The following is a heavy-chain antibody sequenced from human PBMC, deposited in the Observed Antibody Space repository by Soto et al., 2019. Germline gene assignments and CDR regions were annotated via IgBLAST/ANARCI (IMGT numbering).Heavy chain of an antibody. CDR1: GGTFSSYT. CDR2: IIPILGIA. D-gene: IGHD3-16*01. J-gene: IGHJ3*02. V-gene: IGHV1-69*02. CDR3: ARPWGLAAYGPFDI. Sequence: QVQLVQSGAEVKKPGSSVKVSCKASGGTFSSYTISCVRQAPGQGLEWMGRIIPILGIANYAQKFQGRVTITADKSTSTAYMELSSLRSEDTAVYDCARPWGLAAYGPFDIWCQGTMVTVSS.